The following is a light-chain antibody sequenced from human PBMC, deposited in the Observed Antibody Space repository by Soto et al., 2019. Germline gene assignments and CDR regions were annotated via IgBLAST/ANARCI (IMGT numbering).Light chain of an antibody. Sequence: QSVLTQPPSISGAPGQRVTISCTGSSSNIGAGSDVHWYHQLPGTAPKLLIYGNTNRPSGVPDRFSGSKSGTSASLAIAGLQTEDEGDYFCSSYSLSPAYIFGTGTNVNVL. CDR2: GNT. CDR1: SSNIGAGSD. CDR3: SSYSLSPAYI. V-gene: IGLV1-40*01. J-gene: IGLJ1*01.